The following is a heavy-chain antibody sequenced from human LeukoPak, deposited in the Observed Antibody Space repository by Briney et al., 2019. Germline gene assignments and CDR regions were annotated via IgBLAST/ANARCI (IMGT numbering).Heavy chain of an antibody. CDR3: ARLYSGYDPLDY. CDR2: ISAYNGNT. Sequence: ASVKVSCKASGYTFTSYGISWVRQAPGQGLEWMGWISAYNGNTNYAQKLQGRVTMTTDTSTSTAYMELRSLRSDDTAAYYCARLYSGYDPLDYWGQGTLVTVSS. V-gene: IGHV1-18*01. J-gene: IGHJ4*02. D-gene: IGHD5-12*01. CDR1: GYTFTSYG.